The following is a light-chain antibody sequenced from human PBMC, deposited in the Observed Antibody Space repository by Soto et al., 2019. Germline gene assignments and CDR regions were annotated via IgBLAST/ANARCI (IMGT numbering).Light chain of an antibody. V-gene: IGLV2-23*01. CDR3: CSYAGRSTLV. J-gene: IGLJ3*02. CDR1: SSDVGCNNH. CDR2: EGS. Sequence: QSAVTQPASVSGSPEQSLTISCTGSSSDVGCNNHVSWHQQYPGKAPKLMIYEGSKRPSGVSNRFSGSKSGNTASLTISGLQAEDEADYYCCSYAGRSTLVFGGGTKVTVL.